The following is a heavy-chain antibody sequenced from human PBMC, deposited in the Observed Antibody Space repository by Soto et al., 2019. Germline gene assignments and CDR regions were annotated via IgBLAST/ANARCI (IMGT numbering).Heavy chain of an antibody. CDR3: ARDKDRQQLGGNYYYILDV. J-gene: IGHJ6*02. V-gene: IGHV1-69*12. CDR2: IMPVFATP. Sequence: QVQLMQSGAEVKKPGSSVKVSCKASGGTFSTSAISWVRQAPGEGLEWVGGIMPVFATPNYPQTFQGRVTISADDSTTTAHLEMTSLTTDDTAVYYWARDKDRQQLGGNYYYILDVWGQGTAITVSS. CDR1: GGTFSTSA. D-gene: IGHD3-3*02.